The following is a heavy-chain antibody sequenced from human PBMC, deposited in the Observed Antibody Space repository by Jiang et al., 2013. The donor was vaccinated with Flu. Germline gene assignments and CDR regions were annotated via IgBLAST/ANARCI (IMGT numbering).Heavy chain of an antibody. CDR2: ISANNGNT. CDR1: G. V-gene: IGHV1-18*01. D-gene: IGHD2-21*01. J-gene: IGHJ4*02. CDR3: ARGRGDRGVFYSLY. Sequence: GITWVRQAPGQGLEWIGWISANNGNTNYAQKVQGRIHMTIDTSTTTAYMELRSLRSDDTAVYYCARGRGDRGVFYSLYWGQGTLVTVSS.